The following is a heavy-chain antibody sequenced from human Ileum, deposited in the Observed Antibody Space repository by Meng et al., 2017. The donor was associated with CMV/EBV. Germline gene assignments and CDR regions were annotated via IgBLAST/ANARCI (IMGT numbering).Heavy chain of an antibody. CDR3: ARSPGFWSLDF. CDR1: GYSISNNLW. J-gene: IGHJ4*02. Sequence: LTCSGAGYSISNNLWWSWVRQTPGKGLEWIGEISHTGDTNYNPSLQSRVTISLDRTNNHFSLSLTSLTAADTGVYFCARSPGFWSLDFWGRGTLVTVSS. D-gene: IGHD2-8*02. CDR2: ISHTGDT. V-gene: IGHV4-4*01.